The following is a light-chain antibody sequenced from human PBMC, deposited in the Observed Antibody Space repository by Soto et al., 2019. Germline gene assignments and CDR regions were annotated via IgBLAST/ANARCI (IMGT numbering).Light chain of an antibody. J-gene: IGKJ4*01. CDR3: QQRASDLS. CDR1: RSVSNH. V-gene: IGKV3-11*01. Sequence: EIVLTQSPATLSLSPGERATLSCRASRSVSNHLTWFQQKPGQAPRLLIYDASNRATDIPARFSGSGSGTVFTLTISSLEPEDFAVYYCQQRASDLSFGGGTKVEIK. CDR2: DAS.